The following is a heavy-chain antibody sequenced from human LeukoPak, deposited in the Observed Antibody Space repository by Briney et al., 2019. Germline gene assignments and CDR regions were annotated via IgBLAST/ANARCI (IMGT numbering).Heavy chain of an antibody. CDR2: ISSSSSYI. Sequence: PGGSLRLSCAASGFTFSSYSMNWVRQAPGKGLEWVSSISSSSSYIYYADSVKGRFTISRDNAKNSLYLQMNSLRAEDTAVYYCARFTIFGVVTGFDLWGRGTLVTVSS. V-gene: IGHV3-21*01. D-gene: IGHD3-3*01. CDR1: GFTFSSYS. J-gene: IGHJ2*01. CDR3: ARFTIFGVVTGFDL.